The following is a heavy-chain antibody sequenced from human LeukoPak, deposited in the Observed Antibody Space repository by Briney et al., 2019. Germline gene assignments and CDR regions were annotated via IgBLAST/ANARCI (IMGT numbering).Heavy chain of an antibody. Sequence: GGSLRLSCAASGFTVSSNYMSWVRQAPGKGLEWVSAISGSGGSTYYADPVKGRFTISRDNSKNTLYLQMNSLRAEDTAVYYCAKDRALIVGPFDYWGQGTLVTVSS. J-gene: IGHJ4*02. CDR3: AKDRALIVGPFDY. D-gene: IGHD1-26*01. CDR1: GFTVSSNY. CDR2: ISGSGGST. V-gene: IGHV3-23*01.